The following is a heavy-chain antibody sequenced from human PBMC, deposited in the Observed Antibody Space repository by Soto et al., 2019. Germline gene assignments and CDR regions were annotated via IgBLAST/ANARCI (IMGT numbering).Heavy chain of an antibody. CDR1: GFTFSSYA. V-gene: IGHV3-23*01. J-gene: IGHJ4*02. Sequence: QTGGSLRLSCAASGFTFSSYAMSWVRQAPGKGLEWFSAISGSGGSTYYADSVKGRFTISRDNSKNTLYLQMNSLRAEDTAVYYCAKDLQPYYYDSRVFDYWGQGTLVTVSS. CDR2: ISGSGGST. D-gene: IGHD3-22*01. CDR3: AKDLQPYYYDSRVFDY.